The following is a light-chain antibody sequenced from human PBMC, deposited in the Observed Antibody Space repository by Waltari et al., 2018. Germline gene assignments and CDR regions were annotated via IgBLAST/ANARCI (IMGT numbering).Light chain of an antibody. V-gene: IGLV8-61*01. CDR1: SGSLSSTSY. Sequence: QTVVTPEPSLSVSTGETVTLTCALSSGSLSSTSYPSWYQQSPGQAPRTLVYKTNIRSSGVPDRFSGSVLGNKAALTITGAQADDESDYYCVIYMGSGIWVFGGGTKLTVL. CDR3: VIYMGSGIWV. CDR2: KTN. J-gene: IGLJ3*02.